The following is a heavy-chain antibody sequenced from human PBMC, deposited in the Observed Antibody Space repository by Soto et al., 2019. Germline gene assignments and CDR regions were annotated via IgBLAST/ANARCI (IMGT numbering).Heavy chain of an antibody. CDR2: IYYSGST. CDR3: ARGLHYGDSDY. CDR1: GGSISSYY. D-gene: IGHD4-17*01. Sequence: PSETLSLTCTVSGGSISSYYWSWIRQPPGKGLEWIGYIYYSGSTNYNPSLKSRVTISVDTSKNQFSLKLSSVTAADTAVYYCARGLHYGDSDYWGQGTLVTVSS. V-gene: IGHV4-59*01. J-gene: IGHJ4*02.